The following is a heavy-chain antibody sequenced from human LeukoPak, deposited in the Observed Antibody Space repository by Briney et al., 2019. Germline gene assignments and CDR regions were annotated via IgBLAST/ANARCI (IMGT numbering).Heavy chain of an antibody. D-gene: IGHD6-13*01. CDR2: NSAYNGNT. Sequence: ASVKVSCKASGYTFTSYGISWVRQAPGQGLEWMGWNSAYNGNTNYAQKFQGRVTMTRDTSISTAYMELSRLRSDDTAVYHCARMAAAGRVFDYWGQGTLVTVSS. V-gene: IGHV1-18*01. CDR1: GYTFTSYG. CDR3: ARMAAAGRVFDY. J-gene: IGHJ4*02.